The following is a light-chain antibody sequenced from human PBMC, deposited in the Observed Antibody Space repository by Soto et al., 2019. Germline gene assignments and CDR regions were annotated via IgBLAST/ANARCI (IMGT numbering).Light chain of an antibody. J-gene: IGKJ5*01. V-gene: IGKV3-15*01. Sequence: VVMTQSPATLSVSPCERATLSCSSSQSINNNLAWYQRTPGQAPRLLIYGASTRATGIPARFSGSGSGTEFTLSISSLQSEDFAVYYCKQYKEWPPFTFGQGTRLEIK. CDR1: QSINNN. CDR2: GAS. CDR3: KQYKEWPPFT.